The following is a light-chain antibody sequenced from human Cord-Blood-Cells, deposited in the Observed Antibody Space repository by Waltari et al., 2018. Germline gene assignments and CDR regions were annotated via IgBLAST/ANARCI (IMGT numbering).Light chain of an antibody. Sequence: QSALTQPASVSGSPGQSITISCTRTSSDVGGYNSVSWYQQHPGKAPKLMIYEVSNRPSGVSNRFSGSKSGNMASLTISGLQAEDEADYYCSSYTSSSTYVFGTGTKVTVL. CDR1: SSDVGGYNS. CDR2: EVS. CDR3: SSYTSSSTYV. V-gene: IGLV2-14*01. J-gene: IGLJ1*01.